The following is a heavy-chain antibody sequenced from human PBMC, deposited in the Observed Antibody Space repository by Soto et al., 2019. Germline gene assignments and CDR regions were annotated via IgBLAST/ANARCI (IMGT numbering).Heavy chain of an antibody. D-gene: IGHD3-22*01. Sequence: PGGSLRLSCAAPGFTFRNYGMNWVRQAPGKGLEWVSYIGIGSSTKYYADSVKGRFTISRDNAKNSLYLQMNSLRAEDTAVYYCARDQLYYNDISGRPLNAFDVWGQGTMVTVS. CDR3: ARDQLYYNDISGRPLNAFDV. V-gene: IGHV3-48*01. J-gene: IGHJ3*01. CDR2: IGIGSSTK. CDR1: GFTFRNYG.